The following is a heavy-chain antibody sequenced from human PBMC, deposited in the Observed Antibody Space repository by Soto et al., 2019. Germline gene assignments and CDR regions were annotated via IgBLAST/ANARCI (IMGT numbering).Heavy chain of an antibody. CDR1: GSICSGYG. D-gene: IGHD1-7*01. Sequence: QKYLVXSGGGVVQPGGSLXLSCVASGSICSGYGMHWVRQAPGKGLELVAVIWYDGSNKYYADSVKGRFTXXXXXXXXXXXXXXXXXXXXXXXXXXXARDGXXGTVFXGFXDYWGQGXLVTV. CDR3: ARDGXXGTVFXGFXDY. V-gene: IGHV3-33*01. J-gene: IGHJ4*02. CDR2: IWYDGSNK.